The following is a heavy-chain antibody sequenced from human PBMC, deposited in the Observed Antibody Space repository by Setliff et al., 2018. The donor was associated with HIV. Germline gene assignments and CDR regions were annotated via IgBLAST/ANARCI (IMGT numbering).Heavy chain of an antibody. CDR3: ARVGPDYYESSGGLNMDV. D-gene: IGHD3-22*01. CDR1: GGSISSVGYY. V-gene: IGHV4-61*08. CDR2: IYYSGSS. J-gene: IGHJ6*03. Sequence: SETLSLTCTVSGGSISSVGYYWSWIRQHPGKGLEWVGYIYYSGSSNYNPSLKSRVTISVDTSKNQFSLKLSSVTAADTAVYYCARVGPDYYESSGGLNMDVWGKGTTVTVSS.